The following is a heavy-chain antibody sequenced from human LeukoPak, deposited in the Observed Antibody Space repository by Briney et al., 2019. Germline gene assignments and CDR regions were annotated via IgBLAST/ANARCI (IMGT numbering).Heavy chain of an antibody. CDR1: GFTFSSYS. D-gene: IGHD2-15*01. J-gene: IGHJ4*02. V-gene: IGHV3-21*04. CDR3: AKGRNSGGSCSNY. CDR2: ISSSSSYI. Sequence: GGSLRLSCAASGFTFSSYSMNWVRQAPGKGLEWVSSISSSSSYIYYADSVKGRFTISRDNAKNSLYLQMNSLRAEDTAVYYCAKGRNSGGSCSNYWGQGTLVTVSS.